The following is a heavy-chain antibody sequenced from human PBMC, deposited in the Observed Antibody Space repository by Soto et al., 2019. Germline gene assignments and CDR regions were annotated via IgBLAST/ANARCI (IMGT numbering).Heavy chain of an antibody. CDR3: AKVRGATTSHYYYGMDV. CDR2: ISWDGGST. J-gene: IGHJ6*02. D-gene: IGHD1-26*01. Sequence: PGGSLRLSCAASGFTFDDYDMYWVRQAPGKGLEWVSLISWDGGSTYYADSVKGRFTISRDNSKNSLYLQMNSLRAEDTALYYCAKVRGATTSHYYYGMDVWGQGTTVTVSS. V-gene: IGHV3-43D*04. CDR1: GFTFDDYD.